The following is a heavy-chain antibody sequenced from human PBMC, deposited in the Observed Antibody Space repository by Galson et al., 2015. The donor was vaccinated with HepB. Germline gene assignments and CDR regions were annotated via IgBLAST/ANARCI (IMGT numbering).Heavy chain of an antibody. CDR3: ARLTNTAMVTVFDY. D-gene: IGHD5-18*01. Sequence: SVKVSCKASGGTFSSYAISWVRQAPGQGLEWMGGIIPILGIANYAQKFQGRVTITADKSTSTAYMELSSLRSEDTAVYYCARLTNTAMVTVFDYWGQGTLVTVSS. CDR1: GGTFSSYA. CDR2: IIPILGIA. J-gene: IGHJ4*02. V-gene: IGHV1-69*10.